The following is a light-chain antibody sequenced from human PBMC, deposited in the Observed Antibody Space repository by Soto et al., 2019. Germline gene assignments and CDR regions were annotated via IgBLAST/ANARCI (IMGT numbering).Light chain of an antibody. V-gene: IGKV1-27*01. CDR2: AAT. CDR1: QGISNV. CDR3: QMFYSAPCT. J-gene: IGKJ1*01. Sequence: DIQMTQSPSSLSASVGDRVTITCRASQGISNVLAWYQQKPGNVPKLLIYAATTLQPGVPSRFSGSGSGTDFTLTISSLQPEDVATYYCQMFYSAPCTFGQGTKVEIK.